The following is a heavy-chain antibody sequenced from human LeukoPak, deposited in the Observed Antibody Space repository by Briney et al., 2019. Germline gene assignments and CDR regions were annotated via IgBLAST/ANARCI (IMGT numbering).Heavy chain of an antibody. J-gene: IGHJ1*01. D-gene: IGHD3-10*01. Sequence: TSQTLSLTCTVSGGSISSGSSYWSWIRQPAGKGLEWIGRIYTSGSTNYNPSLKSRVTISVDTSKNQFSLKLSSVTAADTAVYYCARVGRSEYFQHWGQGTLVTVSS. CDR1: GGSISSGSSY. V-gene: IGHV4-61*02. CDR2: IYTSGST. CDR3: ARVGRSEYFQH.